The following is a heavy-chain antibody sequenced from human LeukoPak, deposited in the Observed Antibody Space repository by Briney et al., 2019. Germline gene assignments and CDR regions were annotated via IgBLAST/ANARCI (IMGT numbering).Heavy chain of an antibody. CDR1: GASISSYY. J-gene: IGHJ4*02. V-gene: IGHV4-59*01. CDR2: IYYSGST. Sequence: KPSETLSLTCSVSGASISSYYWSWIRQPPGKGLEWIGYIYYSGSTNYNPSLKSRVTISVDTSKNQFSLKLSSVTAADTAVYYCARIGRDGYNLGYWGQGTLVTVSS. CDR3: ARIGRDGYNLGY. D-gene: IGHD5-24*01.